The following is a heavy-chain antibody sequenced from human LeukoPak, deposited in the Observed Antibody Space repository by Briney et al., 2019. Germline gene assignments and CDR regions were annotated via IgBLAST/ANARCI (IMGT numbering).Heavy chain of an antibody. Sequence: SGGSLRLSCATSGFTFSSYWMSWVRQAPGKGLEWVANIKQDGSEEYYVDSVKGRFTISRDNAKNSLYLQMNSLRAEDTAVYYCAREIPDLWCQDVWGKGTTVTVSS. D-gene: IGHD4/OR15-4a*01. CDR3: AREIPDLWCQDV. J-gene: IGHJ6*04. CDR2: IKQDGSEE. V-gene: IGHV3-7*01. CDR1: GFTFSSYW.